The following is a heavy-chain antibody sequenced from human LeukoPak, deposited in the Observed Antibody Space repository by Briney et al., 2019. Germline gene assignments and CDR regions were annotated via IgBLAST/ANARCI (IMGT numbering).Heavy chain of an antibody. J-gene: IGHJ4*02. CDR1: GFTFTSSA. D-gene: IGHD3-22*01. Sequence: SVKVSCKASGFTFTSSAVQWVRQARGQRLEWIGWIVVGSGNTNYAQKFQERVTITRDMSTSTAYMELSSLRSEDTAVYYCAASPDYYDSSGYSYYFDYWGQGALVTVSS. V-gene: IGHV1-58*01. CDR3: AASPDYYDSSGYSYYFDY. CDR2: IVVGSGNT.